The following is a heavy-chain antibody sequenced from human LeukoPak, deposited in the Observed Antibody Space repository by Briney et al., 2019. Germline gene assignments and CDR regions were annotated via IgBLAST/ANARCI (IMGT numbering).Heavy chain of an antibody. V-gene: IGHV3-21*01. J-gene: IGHJ4*02. CDR1: GFTFSSYS. CDR3: ARVVSGGGFDY. Sequence: GGSLRLSCAASGFTFSSYSMNWVRQAPGKGLEWVSSISSSSSYIYYADSVKGRFTISRDNAKNSLHLQMNSLRAEDTAVYYCARVVSGGGFDYWGQGTLVTVSS. CDR2: ISSSSSYI. D-gene: IGHD3-16*01.